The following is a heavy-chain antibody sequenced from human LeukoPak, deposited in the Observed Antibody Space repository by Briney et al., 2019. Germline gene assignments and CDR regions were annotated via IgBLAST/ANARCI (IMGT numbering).Heavy chain of an antibody. Sequence: GGSLQISCKGSGYSFTSYWIGGVRQMPGKGLEWMGIIYPGDSDTRYSPAFQGQVTISADKSISTAYLQWSSLKASDTAMYYCTMLKYCSSTSCYSGPFDVWGQGTMVTVSS. CDR3: TMLKYCSSTSCYSGPFDV. V-gene: IGHV5-51*01. J-gene: IGHJ3*01. CDR2: IYPGDSDT. D-gene: IGHD2-2*01. CDR1: GYSFTSYW.